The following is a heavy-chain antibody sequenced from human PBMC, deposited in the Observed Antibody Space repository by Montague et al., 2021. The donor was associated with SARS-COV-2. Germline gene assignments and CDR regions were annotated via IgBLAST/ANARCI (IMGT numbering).Heavy chain of an antibody. Sequence: SETLSLTCTVSGGSISSSSYYWGWIRQPPGKGLEWIGSIYYSGSTYYNPSLKSRVTISVGTSKNQFSLKLSSVTAADTAVYYCARQGRISMVRLNWFDPWGQGTLVTVSS. CDR1: GGSISSSSYY. CDR2: IYYSGST. J-gene: IGHJ5*02. V-gene: IGHV4-39*01. D-gene: IGHD3-10*01. CDR3: ARQGRISMVRLNWFDP.